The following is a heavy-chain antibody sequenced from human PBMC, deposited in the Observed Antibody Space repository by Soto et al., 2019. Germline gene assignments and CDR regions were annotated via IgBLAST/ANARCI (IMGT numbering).Heavy chain of an antibody. V-gene: IGHV1-69*06. CDR3: ARRRYYSDSSCYAPRPYDYYGMDV. D-gene: IGHD3-22*01. J-gene: IGHJ6*02. Sequence: QVQLVQSGAEVKKPGSSVKVSCKASGGTFSSYAISWVRPAPGQGLEWMGGIIPIFGTANYAQKFQGRVTVTADKTTSTAYMELGSLRSEDTAVYYCARRRYYSDSSCYAPRPYDYYGMDVWGQGTTVTVSS. CDR2: IIPIFGTA. CDR1: GGTFSSYA.